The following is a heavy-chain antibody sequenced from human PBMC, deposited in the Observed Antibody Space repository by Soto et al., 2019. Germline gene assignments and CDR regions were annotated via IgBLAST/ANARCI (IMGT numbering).Heavy chain of an antibody. D-gene: IGHD6-6*01. V-gene: IGHV1-18*01. J-gene: IGHJ4*02. CDR1: GYTFTSYG. CDR2: ISAYNGNT. Sequence: ASVKVSCKASGYTFTSYGISWVRQAPGQGLEWMGWISAYNGNTNYAQKLQGRVTMTTDTSTSTAYMELRSLRSDDTAVYYCARDRGRGNEGSSSSAYWGQGTLVTVSS. CDR3: ARDRGRGNEGSSSSAY.